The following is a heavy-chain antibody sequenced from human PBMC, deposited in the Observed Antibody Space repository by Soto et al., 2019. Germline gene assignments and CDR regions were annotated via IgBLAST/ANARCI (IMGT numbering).Heavy chain of an antibody. CDR2: IYYRGST. V-gene: IGHV4-31*03. CDR1: GGSISSGGYY. J-gene: IGHJ6*02. D-gene: IGHD4-17*01. CDR3: ARDPPMTTVSGGMDV. Sequence: SETLSLTCTVSGGSISSGGYYWIWLRQDPGKGLEWIGKIYYRGSTYYNPSLKSRVTISVDTSKNQFFLKLSFVTAADTAVYYCARDPPMTTVSGGMDVWGQGTTVTVSS.